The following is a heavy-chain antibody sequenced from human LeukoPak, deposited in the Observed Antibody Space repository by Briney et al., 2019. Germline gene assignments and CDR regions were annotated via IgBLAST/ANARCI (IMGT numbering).Heavy chain of an antibody. Sequence: PSETLSLTCTVSAYSISNGYYWGWIRQPPGKGLEWIGSIYHSGSTNYNPSLKSRVTISVDKSKNQFSLKLSSVTAADTAVYYCAREIRFGELGFDPWGQGTLVTVSS. CDR2: IYHSGST. J-gene: IGHJ5*02. CDR1: AYSISNGYY. V-gene: IGHV4-38-2*02. D-gene: IGHD3-10*01. CDR3: AREIRFGELGFDP.